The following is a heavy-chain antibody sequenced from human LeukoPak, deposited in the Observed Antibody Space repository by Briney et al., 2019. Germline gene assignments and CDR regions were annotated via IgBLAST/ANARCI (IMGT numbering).Heavy chain of an antibody. CDR1: GFTFSSYS. D-gene: IGHD6-6*01. J-gene: IGHJ4*02. CDR3: AKDKGSSSSILMDY. CDR2: ISSDSNYI. V-gene: IGHV3-21*01. Sequence: NAGGSLRLSCAASGFTFSSYSMIWVRQAPGKGLEWVSAISSDSNYIYYADSVKGRFTISRDNSKNTLYLQMNSLRAEDTAVYYCAKDKGSSSSILMDYWGQGTLVTVSS.